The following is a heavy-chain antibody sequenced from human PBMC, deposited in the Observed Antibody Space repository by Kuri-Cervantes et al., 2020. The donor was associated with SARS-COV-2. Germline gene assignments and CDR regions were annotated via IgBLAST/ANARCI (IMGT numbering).Heavy chain of an antibody. D-gene: IGHD3-16*01. V-gene: IGHV1-8*02. J-gene: IGHJ4*02. CDR2: MNPNSGNT. Sequence: ASVKVSCKASGGTFSSYAVSWVRQATGQGLEWMGWMNPNSGNTGYAQKFQGRVTMTRNTSISTAYMELSSLRSEDTAVYYCARGNVGGLDYWGQGTLVTVSS. CDR3: ARGNVGGLDY. CDR1: GGTFSSYA.